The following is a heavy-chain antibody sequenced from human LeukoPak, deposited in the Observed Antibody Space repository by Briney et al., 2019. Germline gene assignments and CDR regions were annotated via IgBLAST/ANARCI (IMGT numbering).Heavy chain of an antibody. D-gene: IGHD2-2*01. CDR1: GGSFTSFY. Sequence: SETLSLTCAVYGGSFTSFYWSWIRQSPGKGLEWIGQINHSGTTKYNPSLTGRVTISVDTSKNQFSLKLTSLTPADTAVYYCATPDVYCTTTTCPGTMDVWAKGTTVTVSS. J-gene: IGHJ6*03. CDR2: INHSGTT. V-gene: IGHV4-34*01. CDR3: ATPDVYCTTTTCPGTMDV.